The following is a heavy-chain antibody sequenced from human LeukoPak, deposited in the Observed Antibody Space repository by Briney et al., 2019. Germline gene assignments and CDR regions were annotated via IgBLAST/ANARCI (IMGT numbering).Heavy chain of an antibody. CDR3: AKSLDIVVVVAATDY. CDR1: GFTFSSYA. D-gene: IGHD2-15*01. V-gene: IGHV3-23*01. J-gene: IGHJ4*02. Sequence: GGSLRLSCAASGFTFSSYAMSWVRQAPGKGLEWVSAISGSGGSTYYADSVKGRFTISRDNSKNTLYLQMNSLRAEDTAVYYCAKSLDIVVVVAATDYWGQGTLVTVSS. CDR2: ISGSGGST.